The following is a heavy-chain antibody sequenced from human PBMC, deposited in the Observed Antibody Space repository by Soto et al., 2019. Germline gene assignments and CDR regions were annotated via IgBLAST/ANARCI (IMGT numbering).Heavy chain of an antibody. J-gene: IGHJ5*02. D-gene: IGHD2-15*01. CDR2: FYYGGRS. CDR3: ARDRSPTRVVLGHLDL. CDR1: GDSVRSNY. V-gene: IGHV4-59*02. Sequence: SETLSLTCTVAGDSVRSNYWSWIRQSPGKGLEWIGYFYYGGRSNSNPSLKSRVTISGDTSKNHVSLQLHSVTAADTAVYYCARDRSPTRVVLGHLDLCGQGARVTVSS.